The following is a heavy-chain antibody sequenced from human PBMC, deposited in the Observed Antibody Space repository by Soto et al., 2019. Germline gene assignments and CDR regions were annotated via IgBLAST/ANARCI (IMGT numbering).Heavy chain of an antibody. CDR2: ISSSGSTI. D-gene: IGHD2-2*01. V-gene: IGHV3-48*03. Sequence: EVQLVESGGGLVQPGGSLRLSCAASGFTFSSYEMNWVRQAPGKGLEWVSYISSSGSTIYYADSVKGRFTISRDNAKNSLYLQMNSLRAEDTAVYYCAREMRRYCSSTSCPFDYWGQGTLVTVSS. J-gene: IGHJ4*02. CDR1: GFTFSSYE. CDR3: AREMRRYCSSTSCPFDY.